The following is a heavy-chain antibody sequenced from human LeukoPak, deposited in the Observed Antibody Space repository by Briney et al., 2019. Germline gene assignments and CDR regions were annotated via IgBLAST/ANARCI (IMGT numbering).Heavy chain of an antibody. CDR3: ARPDIVVVPAAWADAFDI. CDR1: GGTFSSYA. Sequence: SVKVSCKASGGTFSSYAISWVRQAPGQGLEWMGGIIPIFGTANYAQKFQGRVTITADESTSTAYMELSSLRSEDTAVYYCARPDIVVVPAAWADAFDIWGQGTMVTVSS. J-gene: IGHJ3*02. CDR2: IIPIFGTA. V-gene: IGHV1-69*13. D-gene: IGHD2-2*01.